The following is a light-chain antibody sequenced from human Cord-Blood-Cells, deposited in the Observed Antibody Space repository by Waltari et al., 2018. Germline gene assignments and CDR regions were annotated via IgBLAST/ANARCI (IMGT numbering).Light chain of an antibody. J-gene: IGKJ1*01. CDR1: QSVLYSSNNNNY. CDR3: QQYYSTPPT. Sequence: DIVMTQSPDSLAVYLGERATINCKSSQSVLYSSNNNNYLAWYQQKPGQPPKLLIYWASTRESGVPDRFSGSGSWTDFTLTISSLQAEDVAVYYCQQYYSTPPTFGQGTKVEIK. CDR2: WAS. V-gene: IGKV4-1*01.